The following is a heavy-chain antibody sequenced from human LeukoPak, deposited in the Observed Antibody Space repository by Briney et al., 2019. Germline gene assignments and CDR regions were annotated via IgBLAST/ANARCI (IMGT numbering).Heavy chain of an antibody. CDR1: GYTFTSYD. J-gene: IGHJ3*02. V-gene: IGHV1-8*01. CDR2: MNPNSANT. Sequence: VASVKVSCKASGYTFTSYDINWVRQATGQGLEWMGWMNPNSANTGYAQKFQGRVTMTRNTSISTAYMELSSLRSDDTAMYFCARESEASGAFDIWGQGTMVTVSS. CDR3: ARESEASGAFDI.